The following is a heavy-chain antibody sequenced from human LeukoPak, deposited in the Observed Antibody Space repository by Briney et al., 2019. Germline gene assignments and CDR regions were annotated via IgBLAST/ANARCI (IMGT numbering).Heavy chain of an antibody. J-gene: IGHJ4*02. CDR2: IKPDGSEK. V-gene: IGHV3-7*01. CDR3: AKGRVTYDY. CDR1: AFTFSNYW. D-gene: IGHD4-11*01. Sequence: GGXXRLSCAASAFTFSNYWMSWVRQAPGKGLEGVASIKPDGSEKYYVESVKGRFTISRDHEKNSLYLQMNSLTAEDTAVYYCAKGRVTYDYWGQGTLVTVSS.